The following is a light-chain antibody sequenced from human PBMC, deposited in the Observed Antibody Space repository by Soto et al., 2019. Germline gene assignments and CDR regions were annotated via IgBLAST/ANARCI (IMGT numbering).Light chain of an antibody. V-gene: IGKV1-13*02. CDR2: DAS. CDR1: QGISSA. Sequence: IQLTQSPSSLSASVGDRVSITCRASQGISSALAWYQQMPGRPPKLLIYDASTLHVGVPSRFSGSGSGTDFTLTISSLQPEDFATYYCQQLDAYPRTFGPGTKVDIK. J-gene: IGKJ3*01. CDR3: QQLDAYPRT.